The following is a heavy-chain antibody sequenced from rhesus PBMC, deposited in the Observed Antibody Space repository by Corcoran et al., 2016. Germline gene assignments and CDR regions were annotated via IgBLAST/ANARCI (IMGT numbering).Heavy chain of an antibody. V-gene: IGHV3-16*02. J-gene: IGHJ4*01. D-gene: IGHD3-3*01. CDR3: TRDQGYNIWTGYYSGISLDY. CDR1: GFTFSNYW. CDR2: IKNKADGGTA. Sequence: EVQLVESGGGLVQPGGSLRLSCAASGFTFSNYWMSWVRQAPGKGLDWVGRIKNKADGGTAAYAESVKGRFTSSRDDSKNTLYLQMNSLKTEDTAVYYCTRDQGYNIWTGYYSGISLDYWGQGVLVTVSS.